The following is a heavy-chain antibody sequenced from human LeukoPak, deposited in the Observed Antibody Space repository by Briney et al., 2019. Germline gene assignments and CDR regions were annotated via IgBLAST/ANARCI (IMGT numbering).Heavy chain of an antibody. J-gene: IGHJ3*02. CDR3: ARKRYDILTGGGAFDI. D-gene: IGHD3-9*01. V-gene: IGHV3-53*01. CDR2: IYSGGST. CDR1: GFTVSSNY. Sequence: GGSLRLSCAASGFTVSSNYMSWVRQAPGKGLEWVSVIYSGGSTYYADSVKGRFPISRDNSKNTLYLQMNSLRAEDTAVYYCARKRYDILTGGGAFDIWGQGTMVTVSS.